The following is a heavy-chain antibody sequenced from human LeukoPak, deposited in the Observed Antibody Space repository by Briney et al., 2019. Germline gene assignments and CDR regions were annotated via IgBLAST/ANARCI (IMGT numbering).Heavy chain of an antibody. CDR2: IKQEGSEK. CDR1: GFTFSSYW. J-gene: IGHJ4*02. Sequence: GGSLRLSCAASGFTFSSYWVSWVRQAPGKGLEWVANIKQEGSEKYYVDSVKGRFTISRDNAKNSLYLQMNSLRAEDTAVYYCARDRDRYYADYWGQGTLVTVSS. D-gene: IGHD3-3*01. V-gene: IGHV3-7*01. CDR3: ARDRDRYYADY.